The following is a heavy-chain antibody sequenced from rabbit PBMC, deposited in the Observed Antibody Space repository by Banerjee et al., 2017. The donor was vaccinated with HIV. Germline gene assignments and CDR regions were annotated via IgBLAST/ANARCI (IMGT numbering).Heavy chain of an antibody. J-gene: IGHJ4*01. CDR2: RDTGSTGGT. CDR1: GFTLRSYW. Sequence: QSLEESGGDLVKPGGTLTLNCTVSGFTLRSYWMWRVRQAPGKGLEWIGTRDTGSTGGTWYASGAKGRFTISKTSSTTVTLQMTSLTAADTATYFCAKDLYSDGMGLWGPGTLVTVS. D-gene: IGHD6-1*01. CDR3: AKDLYSDGMGL. V-gene: IGHV1S40*01.